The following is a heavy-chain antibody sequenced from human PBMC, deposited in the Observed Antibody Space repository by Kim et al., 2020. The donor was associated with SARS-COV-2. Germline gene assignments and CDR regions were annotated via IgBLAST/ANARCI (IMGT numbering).Heavy chain of an antibody. CDR2: NK. V-gene: IGHV3-33*01. CDR3: ATHSDYFDY. J-gene: IGHJ4*02. Sequence: NKYYAHTVKDRFTVSRDIAKKTLYLQMNSLKAEDTAVYYCATHSDYFDYWGQGTLVTVSS.